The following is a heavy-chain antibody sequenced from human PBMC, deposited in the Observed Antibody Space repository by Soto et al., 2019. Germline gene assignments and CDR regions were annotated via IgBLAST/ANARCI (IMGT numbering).Heavy chain of an antibody. CDR2: IYHSGST. CDR1: GGSFSGYY. V-gene: IGHV4-59*08. Sequence: PSETLSLTCAVYGGSFSGYYWSWIRQPPGKGLEWIGYIYHSGSTNYNPSLKSRVTLSVDTSKNQFSLKLSSVTAADTAVYYCARRYGGAVDYWGQGTLVTVSS. CDR3: ARRYGGAVDY. J-gene: IGHJ4*02. D-gene: IGHD3-10*01.